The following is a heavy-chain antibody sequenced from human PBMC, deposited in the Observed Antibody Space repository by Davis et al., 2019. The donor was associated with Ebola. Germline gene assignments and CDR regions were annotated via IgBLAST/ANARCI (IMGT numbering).Heavy chain of an antibody. D-gene: IGHD5-12*01. J-gene: IGHJ4*02. CDR3: ARASEDGYDGFFDF. CDR1: GYSFTSYW. CDR2: IYPGDSDT. Sequence: GESLKISCKGSGYSFTSYWIGWVRQMPGKGLEWMGIIYPGDSDTRYSPSFQGQVTMSVDKSVRTVYLQWNTLEASGSALYYCARASEDGYDGFFDFWGQGTVVTVSS. V-gene: IGHV5-51*01.